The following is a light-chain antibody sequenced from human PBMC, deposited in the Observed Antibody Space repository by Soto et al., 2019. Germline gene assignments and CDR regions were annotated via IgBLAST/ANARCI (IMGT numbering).Light chain of an antibody. CDR1: QSVLYSSNHKNY. J-gene: IGKJ1*01. CDR2: WAS. Sequence: DIVMTQSPDSLAVSLGERATINCKSSQSVLYSSNHKNYLAWYQQKPGQPPKLLIYWASTRESGVPDRFSGSGSGTDFTLTISSLQAEDVESYYCEQYYSTHPTFGQWTKVEIK. CDR3: EQYYSTHPT. V-gene: IGKV4-1*01.